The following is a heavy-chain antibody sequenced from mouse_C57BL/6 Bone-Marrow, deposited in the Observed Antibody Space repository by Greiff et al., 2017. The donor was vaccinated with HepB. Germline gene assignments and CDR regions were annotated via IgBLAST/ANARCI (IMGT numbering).Heavy chain of an antibody. CDR2: IDPNSGGT. Sequence: QVHVKQPGAELVKPGASVKLSCKASGYTFTSYWMHWVKQRPGRGLEWIGRIDPNSGGTKYNEKFKSKATLTVDKPSSTAYMQLSSLTSEDSAVYYCARYSSSGYYAMDYWGQGTSVTVSS. D-gene: IGHD3-2*02. J-gene: IGHJ4*01. CDR3: ARYSSSGYYAMDY. V-gene: IGHV1-72*01. CDR1: GYTFTSYW.